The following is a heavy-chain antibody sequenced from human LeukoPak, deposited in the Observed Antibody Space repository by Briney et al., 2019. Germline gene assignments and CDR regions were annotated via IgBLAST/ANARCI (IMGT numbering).Heavy chain of an antibody. D-gene: IGHD6-19*01. J-gene: IGHJ6*02. CDR2: ISRSGGST. CDR1: GLTFSSYA. CDR3: ANGKAVAGLTEVYYYYGMDV. V-gene: IGHV3-23*01. Sequence: GGTLRLSCAASGLTFSSYARSWVRQSPGKGLEWVSAISRSGGSTYYAYSVNGRFPFSRDNSSNMLYLQMNSLRAEDTAVYYCANGKAVAGLTEVYYYYGMDVWGQGTTVSVSS.